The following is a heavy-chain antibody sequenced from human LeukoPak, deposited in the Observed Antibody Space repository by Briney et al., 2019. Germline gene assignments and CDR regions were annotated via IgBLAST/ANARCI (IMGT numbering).Heavy chain of an antibody. Sequence: GGSLRLSCGASGFTFSSYSMNWVRQAPGKGLEWVSSISSSSSYIYYADSVKGRFTISRDNAKNSLYLQMNSLRAEDTAVYYCARDTAYGDGAFDIWGQGTMVTVSS. CDR2: ISSSSSYI. V-gene: IGHV3-21*01. CDR1: GFTFSSYS. D-gene: IGHD4-17*01. CDR3: ARDTAYGDGAFDI. J-gene: IGHJ3*02.